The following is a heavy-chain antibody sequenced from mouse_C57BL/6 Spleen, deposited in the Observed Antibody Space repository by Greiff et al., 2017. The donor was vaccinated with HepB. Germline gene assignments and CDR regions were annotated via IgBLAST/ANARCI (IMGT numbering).Heavy chain of an antibody. J-gene: IGHJ3*01. CDR1: GYSIPSGYY. V-gene: IGHV3-6*01. CDR2: ISYDGSN. CDR3: AREGSWFAY. Sequence: VQLKESGPGLVKPSQSLSLTCSVTGYSIPSGYYWIWIRQFPGNKLEWMGYISYDGSNNYNPSLKNRISITRDTSKNQFFLKLNSVTTEDTATYYCAREGSWFAYWGQGTLVTVSA.